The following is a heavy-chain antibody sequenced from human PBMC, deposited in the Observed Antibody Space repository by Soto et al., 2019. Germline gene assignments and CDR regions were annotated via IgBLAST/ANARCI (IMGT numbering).Heavy chain of an antibody. D-gene: IGHD3-22*01. J-gene: IGHJ4*02. CDR2: ISGSGGST. CDR1: GFTFSDYY. V-gene: IGHV3-23*04. Sequence: VQLVESGGGLVKPGGSLRLSCAASGFTFSDYYMSWIRQAPGKGLEWVSAISGSGGSTYYADSVKGRFTISRDNSKNTLYLQMNSLRAEDTAVYYCAKLGEAYYYDSSGYYYFDYWGQGTLVTVSS. CDR3: AKLGEAYYYDSSGYYYFDY.